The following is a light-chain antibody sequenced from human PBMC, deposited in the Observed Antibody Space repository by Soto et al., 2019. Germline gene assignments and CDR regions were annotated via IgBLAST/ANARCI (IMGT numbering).Light chain of an antibody. J-gene: IGKJ2*01. CDR1: QSVSAN. V-gene: IGKV3-15*01. Sequence: EKVMTQSPATLSVSPGERITLSCRASQSVSANLAWYQHKPGQAPRLLIYDASTRATGIPARFSGSGSGTEFTLTITSLQSEDFAVYHCQEYNNWPPYAFGQGTKVEIK. CDR2: DAS. CDR3: QEYNNWPPYA.